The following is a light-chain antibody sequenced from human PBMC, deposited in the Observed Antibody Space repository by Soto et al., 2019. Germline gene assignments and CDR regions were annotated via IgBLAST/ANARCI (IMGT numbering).Light chain of an antibody. J-gene: IGLJ3*02. CDR2: LNSDGSH. Sequence: QPVLTQSPSASASLGASVKLTCTLSSGHSSYAIAWHQQQPEKGPRYLMKLNSDGSHSKGDEIPDRFSGSSSGAERYLTISSLQSEDEADYYCQTWGTGLGVFGGGTKLTVL. CDR1: SGHSSYA. V-gene: IGLV4-69*01. CDR3: QTWGTGLGV.